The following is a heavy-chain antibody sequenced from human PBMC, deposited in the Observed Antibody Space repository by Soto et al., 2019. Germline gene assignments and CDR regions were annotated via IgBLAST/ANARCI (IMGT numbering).Heavy chain of an antibody. CDR1: GGSIANEYYY. D-gene: IGHD1-1*01. Sequence: QVQLQESGPGLVKPSQTLSLTCTVSGGSIANEYYYWSWVRRSPGKGLEWIGHVFHSGKTFYNPSLQSHVGLFIDTXRNQFSLNLGPVTAADTAIYYCARWVEVSLDYFDSWGQGIPVTVSS. CDR2: VFHSGKT. J-gene: IGHJ4*02. V-gene: IGHV4-30-4*01. CDR3: ARWVEVSLDYFDS.